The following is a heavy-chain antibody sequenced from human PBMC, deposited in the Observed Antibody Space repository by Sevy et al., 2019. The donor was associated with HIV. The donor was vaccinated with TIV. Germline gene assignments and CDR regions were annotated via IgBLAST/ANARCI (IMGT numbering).Heavy chain of an antibody. Sequence: ASVKVSCKASGGTFSNYAISWVRQAPGQGLEWMGGIIPIFGTANNAQKFQGRVTITADESTSTAYMDLSSLRSEDTAVYYCARVGFARGYDFWSGLRFDYWGQGTLVTVSS. J-gene: IGHJ4*02. CDR1: GGTFSNYA. CDR3: ARVGFARGYDFWSGLRFDY. D-gene: IGHD3-3*01. CDR2: IIPIFGTA. V-gene: IGHV1-69*13.